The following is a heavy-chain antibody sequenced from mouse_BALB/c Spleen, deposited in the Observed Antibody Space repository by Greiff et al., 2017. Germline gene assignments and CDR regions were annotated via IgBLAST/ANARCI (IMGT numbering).Heavy chain of an antibody. V-gene: IGHV1S56*01. CDR2: IYPGNVNT. Sequence: QVQLKQSGPELVKPGASVRISCKASGYTFTSYYIHWVKQRPGQGLEWIGWIYPGNVNTKYNEKFKGKATLTADKSSSTAYMQLSSLTSEDSAVYFCARSGYRSDFDYWGQGTTLTVSS. J-gene: IGHJ2*01. D-gene: IGHD2-14*01. CDR1: GYTFTSYY. CDR3: ARSGYRSDFDY.